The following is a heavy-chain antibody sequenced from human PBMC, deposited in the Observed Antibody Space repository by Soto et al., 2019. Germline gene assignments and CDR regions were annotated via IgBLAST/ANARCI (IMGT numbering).Heavy chain of an antibody. V-gene: IGHV3-23*01. CDR3: AEWARYCSGADCRA. J-gene: IGHJ5*02. Sequence: EVQLLESGGGLVQHGGSLRLSCAASGFPFSSLAMSWVRQAPGKGLEWASAISGSGTKTYYADSVKGGFTISRATSKNTLYLQMSSRRAEDTAVYYCAEWARYCSGADCRAWGQGTLVTVSS. D-gene: IGHD2-15*01. CDR1: GFPFSSLA. CDR2: ISGSGTKT.